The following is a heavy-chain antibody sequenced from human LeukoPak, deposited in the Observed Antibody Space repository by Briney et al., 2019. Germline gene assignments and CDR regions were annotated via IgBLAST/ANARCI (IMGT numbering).Heavy chain of an antibody. J-gene: IGHJ4*02. CDR2: ISVYNGNT. CDR1: GYTFTSYG. V-gene: IGHV1-18*01. D-gene: IGHD3-22*01. Sequence: ASVKVSCKASGYTFTSYGISWVRQAPGQGPEWMGWISVYNGNTNYAQKLQGRVTMTTDTSTSTAYMELRSLRSDDTAVYYCARGASSYYDSSDYFDYWGQGTLVTVSS. CDR3: ARGASSYYDSSDYFDY.